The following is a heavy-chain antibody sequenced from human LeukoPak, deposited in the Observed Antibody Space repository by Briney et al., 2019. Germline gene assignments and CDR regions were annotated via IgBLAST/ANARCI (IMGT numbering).Heavy chain of an antibody. CDR1: GFIFSDHH. CDR2: IKQDGAEK. D-gene: IGHD6-6*01. V-gene: IGHV3-7*03. CDR3: ARPHSSSPTWFDP. Sequence: PGGSLRLSCAASGFIFSDHHMDWVRQAPGKGLEWVATIKQDGAEKYYVDSVKGRFTISRDNANNSLYLQMNSLRAEDTAVYYCARPHSSSPTWFDPWGQGTLVSVSS. J-gene: IGHJ5*02.